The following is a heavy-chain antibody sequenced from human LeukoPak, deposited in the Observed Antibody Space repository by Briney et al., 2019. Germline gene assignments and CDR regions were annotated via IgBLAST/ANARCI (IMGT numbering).Heavy chain of an antibody. CDR2: IYYSGST. D-gene: IGHD3-9*01. J-gene: IGHJ5*02. Sequence: SETLSLTCTVSGGSISSGGYYWSWIRQHPGKGLEWIGYIYYSGSTYYNPSLKSRVTISVDTSKNQFSLKLSSVTAADTAVCYCARGDYDILTGYYIGYNWFDPWGQGTLVTAPS. CDR1: GGSISSGGYY. V-gene: IGHV4-31*03. CDR3: ARGDYDILTGYYIGYNWFDP.